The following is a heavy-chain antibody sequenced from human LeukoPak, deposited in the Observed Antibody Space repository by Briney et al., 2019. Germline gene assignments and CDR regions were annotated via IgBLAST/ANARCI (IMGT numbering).Heavy chain of an antibody. CDR2: ISAYNGNT. V-gene: IGHV1-18*04. Sequence: ASVKVSCKASGYTFTSYGISWVRQAPGQGLEWMGWISAYNGNTNHAQKLQGRVTMTTDTSTSTAYMELRSLRSDDTAVYYCARDTCGDYGFLFDYWGQGTLVTVSS. CDR1: GYTFTSYG. D-gene: IGHD4-17*01. CDR3: ARDTCGDYGFLFDY. J-gene: IGHJ4*02.